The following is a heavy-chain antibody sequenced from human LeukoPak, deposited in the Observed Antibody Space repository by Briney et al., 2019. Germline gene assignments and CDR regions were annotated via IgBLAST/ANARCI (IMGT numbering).Heavy chain of an antibody. CDR2: IYYSGTT. D-gene: IGHD6-19*01. CDR3: ARATPLYSSDWYVNWFDP. CDR1: RGSVSSNNYY. V-gene: IGHV4-61*01. Sequence: SETLSLTCTVSRGSVSSNNYYWSWIRQPPGKGLEWIGYIYYSGTTKNNPSLKSRVTTSVDTSKNQFSLKLRSVTAADTAVYYCARATPLYSSDWYVNWFDPWGQGTLVTVSS. J-gene: IGHJ5*02.